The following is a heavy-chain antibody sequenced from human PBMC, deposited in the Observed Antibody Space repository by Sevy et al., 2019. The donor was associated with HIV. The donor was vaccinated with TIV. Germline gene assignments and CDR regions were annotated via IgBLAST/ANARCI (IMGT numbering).Heavy chain of an antibody. CDR3: AKDLDRVYDFWSGYHYFDY. J-gene: IGHJ4*02. CDR2: ISGSGGRT. CDR1: GFTFSSYA. D-gene: IGHD3-3*01. Sequence: GGSLRLSCAASGFTFSSYAMSWVRQAPGKGLEWVSAISGSGGRTYYADSVKGRFTISRDNSKNTLYLQMNSLRAENTAVYYCAKDLDRVYDFWSGYHYFDYWGQGTLVTVSS. V-gene: IGHV3-23*01.